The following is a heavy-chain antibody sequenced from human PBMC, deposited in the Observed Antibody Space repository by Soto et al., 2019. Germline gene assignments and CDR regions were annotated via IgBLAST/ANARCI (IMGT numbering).Heavy chain of an antibody. Sequence: SETLSLTCAVSGGSISSGGYSWSWIRQPPGKGLEWIGYIYHSGSTYYNPSLKSRVTISVDRSKNQFSLKLSSVTAADTAVYYCARDLGPTGDPDVWGQGTTVPSP. J-gene: IGHJ6*02. CDR3: ARDLGPTGDPDV. CDR2: IYHSGST. CDR1: GGSISSGGYS. D-gene: IGHD7-27*01. V-gene: IGHV4-30-2*01.